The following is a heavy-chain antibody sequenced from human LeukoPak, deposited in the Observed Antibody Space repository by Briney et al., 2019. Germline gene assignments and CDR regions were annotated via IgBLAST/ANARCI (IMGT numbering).Heavy chain of an antibody. CDR1: GGSISSYY. CDR3: AREYYDYVWGTYIFDY. D-gene: IGHD3-16*01. CDR2: IYYSGST. V-gene: IGHV4-59*01. J-gene: IGHJ4*02. Sequence: RSSETLSLTCTVSGGSISSYYWSWIRQPPGKGLEWIGYIYYSGSTNYNPSLKSRVTISVDTSKNQFSLKLNSVTAADTAVYYCAREYYDYVWGTYIFDYWGQGTLVTVSS.